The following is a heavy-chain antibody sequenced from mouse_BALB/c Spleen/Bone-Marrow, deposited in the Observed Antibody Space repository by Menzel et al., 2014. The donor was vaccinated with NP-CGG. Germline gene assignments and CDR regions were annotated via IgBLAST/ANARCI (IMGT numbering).Heavy chain of an antibody. CDR2: IYPGDGDT. D-gene: IGHD3-3*01. CDR3: AKEGRGAY. V-gene: IGHV1-87*01. Sequence: QVQLQQSGAELARPGASVKLSCKASGYTFTSYWMQWAKQRPGQGLEWIGAIYPGDGDTRYTQKFKGKATLTADKYSSTAYMQLSSLASEDSAVYYCAKEGRGAYWGQGTLVTVSA. J-gene: IGHJ3*01. CDR1: GYTFTSYW.